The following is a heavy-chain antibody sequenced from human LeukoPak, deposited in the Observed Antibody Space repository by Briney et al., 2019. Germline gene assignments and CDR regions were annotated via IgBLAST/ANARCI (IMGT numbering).Heavy chain of an antibody. V-gene: IGHV3-23*01. CDR2: ITDGISRT. J-gene: IGHJ4*02. CDR1: GSTFSSYA. D-gene: IGHD2-21*02. CDR3: AKDLERHIVVVTASAVDY. Sequence: PGGSLRLSCAASGSTFSSYAMTWVRQAPGKGLEWVSTITDGISRTYYADSVKGRFTISRDNSNNTLYLHMNSLRAEDTAVYYCAKDLERHIVVVTASAVDYWGQGTLVTVSS.